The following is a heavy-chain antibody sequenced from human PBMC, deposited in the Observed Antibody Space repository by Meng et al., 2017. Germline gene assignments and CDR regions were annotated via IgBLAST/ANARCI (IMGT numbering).Heavy chain of an antibody. CDR2: IIPIFGTA. V-gene: IGHV1-69*01. CDR3: ARVLRDGYNLGY. D-gene: IGHD5-24*01. CDR1: GGTFSSYA. Sequence: VQLVQPGAEGKKPGSSVKVSCKASGGTFSSYAISWVRQAPGQGLEWMGGIIPIFGTANYAQKFQGRVTITADESTSTAYMELSSLRSEDTAVYYCARVLRDGYNLGYWGQGTLVTVSS. J-gene: IGHJ4*02.